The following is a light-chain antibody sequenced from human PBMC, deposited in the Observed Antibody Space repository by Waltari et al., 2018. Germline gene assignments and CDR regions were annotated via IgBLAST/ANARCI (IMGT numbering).Light chain of an antibody. Sequence: QSALTQPASVSGSPGQSITISCTGTSSDVGGFDSVTWYQQHPGKAPKLIIYDVVKRPSGISHRFSGSKSANTASLTISGLQAEDEADYFCSSYTTTNTYVIFGGGTKLTVL. J-gene: IGLJ2*01. CDR1: SSDVGGFDS. V-gene: IGLV2-14*03. CDR3: SSYTTTNTYVI. CDR2: DVV.